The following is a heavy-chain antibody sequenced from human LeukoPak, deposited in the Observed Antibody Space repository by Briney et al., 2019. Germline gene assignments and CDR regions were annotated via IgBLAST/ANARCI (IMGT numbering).Heavy chain of an antibody. J-gene: IGHJ4*02. CDR2: IYTGGST. V-gene: IGHV3-66*01. CDR1: GFTVSSNY. Sequence: GGSLRLSCAASGFTVSSNYMSWVRQAPGKGLEWVSVIYTGGSTYYADSVKGRFTISRDNSKNTLYLQMTSLRAEDTAVYYCVKVDGGYYYDNWGQGTLHTVSS. D-gene: IGHD6-13*01. CDR3: VKVDGGYYYDN.